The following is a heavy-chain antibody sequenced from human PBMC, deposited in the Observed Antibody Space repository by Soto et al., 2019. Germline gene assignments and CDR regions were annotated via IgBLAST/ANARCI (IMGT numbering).Heavy chain of an antibody. Sequence: GASVKVSCKASGYTFTSYGISWVRQAPGQGLEWMGWISAYNGNTNYAQRLQGRVTMTTDTSTSTAYMELRSLRSDDTAVYYCARDVRGLQYRYYYYGMDVWGQGTTVTVSS. V-gene: IGHV1-18*01. CDR2: ISAYNGNT. CDR1: GYTFTSYG. D-gene: IGHD4-4*01. J-gene: IGHJ6*02. CDR3: ARDVRGLQYRYYYYGMDV.